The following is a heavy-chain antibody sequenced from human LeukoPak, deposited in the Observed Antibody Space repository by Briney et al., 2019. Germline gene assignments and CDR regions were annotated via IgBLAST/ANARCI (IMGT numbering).Heavy chain of an antibody. CDR1: GYTFTSYA. CDR3: ARSVTSGYDFDY. D-gene: IGHD5-12*01. V-gene: IGHV1-3*01. J-gene: IGHJ4*02. CDR2: INAGNGNT. Sequence: ASVKVSCKASGYTFTSYAMHWVRQAPGQRLEWMGWINAGNGNTKYSQKFQGRVTITRDTSASTAYMELSSLRSEDTAVYYCARSVTSGYDFDYWGQGTLVTVSS.